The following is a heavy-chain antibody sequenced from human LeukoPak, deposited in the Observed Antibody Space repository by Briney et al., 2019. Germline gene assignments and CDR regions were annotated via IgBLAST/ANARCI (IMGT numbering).Heavy chain of an antibody. D-gene: IGHD5-18*01. CDR1: GYSFSDFY. J-gene: IGHJ3*02. CDR2: INPKSGAT. CDR3: ARDYSDGYNRRDAFDI. V-gene: IGHV1-2*02. Sequence: ASVRVSCKASGYSFSDFYIHWVRQAAGQGLEWMGWINPKSGATTYAERFRGRVTMTRDTSFNTVYLELTSLYSDDTAVFYCARDYSDGYNRRDAFDIWGQGTTLIVSS.